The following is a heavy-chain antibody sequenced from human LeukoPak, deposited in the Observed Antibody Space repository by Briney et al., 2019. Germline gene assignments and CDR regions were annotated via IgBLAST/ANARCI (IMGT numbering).Heavy chain of an antibody. D-gene: IGHD3-10*01. Sequence: PGGSLRLSCAASGFTFSSYWMSWVRQAPGKGLEWVAVISYDGSNKYYADSVKGRFTISRDNSKNTLYLQMNSLRAEDTAVYYCAKEGGFGANYYYYGMDVWGQGTTVTVSS. V-gene: IGHV3-30*18. CDR2: ISYDGSNK. CDR3: AKEGGFGANYYYYGMDV. CDR1: GFTFSSYW. J-gene: IGHJ6*02.